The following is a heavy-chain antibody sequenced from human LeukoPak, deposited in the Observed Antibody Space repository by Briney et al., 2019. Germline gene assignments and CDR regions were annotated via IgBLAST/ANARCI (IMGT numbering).Heavy chain of an antibody. V-gene: IGHV1-18*01. D-gene: IGHD1-1*01. J-gene: IGHJ4*02. CDR2: ISANNGDT. CDR1: GYTFTSYG. Sequence: ASVKVSCKASGYTFTSYGISWVRQAPGQGLEWMGWISANNGDTDYPPKLQDRVTMTTDTYTSTAYMELRSLRSDDTAMYYCARESHETREDYWGQGTLVTVSS. CDR3: ARESHETREDY.